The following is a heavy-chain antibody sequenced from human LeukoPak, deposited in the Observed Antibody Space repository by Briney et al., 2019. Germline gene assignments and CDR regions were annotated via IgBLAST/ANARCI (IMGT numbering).Heavy chain of an antibody. CDR3: ARGGYSSGWYFDY. V-gene: IGHV4-61*08. J-gene: IGHJ4*02. D-gene: IGHD6-19*01. CDR2: IYYSGST. CDR1: GGSFSSDGYS. Sequence: SETLSLTCTVSGGSFSSDGYSWTWIRQPPGKGLEWIGYIYYSGSTNYNPSLKSRVTISVDKSKNQFSLKLSSVTAADTAVYYCARGGYSSGWYFDYWGQGTLVTVSS.